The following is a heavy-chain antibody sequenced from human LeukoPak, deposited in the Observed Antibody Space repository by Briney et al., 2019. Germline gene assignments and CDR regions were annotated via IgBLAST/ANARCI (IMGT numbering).Heavy chain of an antibody. CDR2: ISGSGGST. Sequence: GGSLRLSCAASGFTFSSYGMSWVRQAPGKGLEWVSAISGSGGSTYYADSVKGRFTISRDNSKNTLYLQMNSLRAEDTAVYYCAKGSMTGPHNYYYYYYMDVWGKGTTVTVSS. D-gene: IGHD3-9*01. V-gene: IGHV3-23*01. CDR1: GFTFSSYG. CDR3: AKGSMTGPHNYYYYYYMDV. J-gene: IGHJ6*03.